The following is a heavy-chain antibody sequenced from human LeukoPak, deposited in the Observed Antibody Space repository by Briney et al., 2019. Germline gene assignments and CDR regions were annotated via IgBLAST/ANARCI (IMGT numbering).Heavy chain of an antibody. V-gene: IGHV3-33*01. Sequence: PGRSLRLSCAASGFTFSSYGMHWVRQAPGKGLEWVAVIWYDGSNKYYADSVKGRFTISRDNSKNTLYLQMNSLRAEDTAVYYCAREGNYYGSSGYYPSLYYFDYWGQGTLVTVSS. J-gene: IGHJ4*02. D-gene: IGHD3-22*01. CDR3: AREGNYYGSSGYYPSLYYFDY. CDR1: GFTFSSYG. CDR2: IWYDGSNK.